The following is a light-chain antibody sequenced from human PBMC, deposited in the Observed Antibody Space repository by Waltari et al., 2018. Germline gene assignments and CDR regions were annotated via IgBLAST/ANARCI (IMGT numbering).Light chain of an antibody. CDR3: MQARQTPWT. Sequence: DIVMTQSPLSLPVSPGEPASISCRSSQSLLHSSGYTFLDWYVQKPGQAPQLLIYLVSVRASGVPDRFSGSGSGTDFTLKISRVEAEDVGLYYCMQARQTPWTFGQGTKVEIK. J-gene: IGKJ1*01. CDR2: LVS. V-gene: IGKV2-28*01. CDR1: QSLLHSSGYTF.